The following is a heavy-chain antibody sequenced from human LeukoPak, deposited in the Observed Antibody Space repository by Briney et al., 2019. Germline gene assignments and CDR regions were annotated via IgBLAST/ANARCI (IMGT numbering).Heavy chain of an antibody. CDR1: GFTFSSYE. Sequence: GGSLRLSCAASGFTFSSYEMNWVRQAPGKGLEWVSYISSSGSTIYYADSVKGRFTISRDNAKNSLYLQMNSLRAEVTAVYYCARGLEVGYYYDSSGYYLFDYWGQGTLVTVSS. J-gene: IGHJ4*02. V-gene: IGHV3-48*03. CDR3: ARGLEVGYYYDSSGYYLFDY. D-gene: IGHD3-22*01. CDR2: ISSSGSTI.